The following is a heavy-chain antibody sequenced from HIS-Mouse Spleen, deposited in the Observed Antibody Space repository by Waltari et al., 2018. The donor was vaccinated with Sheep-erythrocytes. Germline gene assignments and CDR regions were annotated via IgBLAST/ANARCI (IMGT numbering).Heavy chain of an antibody. D-gene: IGHD7-27*01. J-gene: IGHJ4*02. CDR1: CGPISSGDYY. CDR2: IYYSGST. CDR3: ARALANWGSSFDY. Sequence: QVQLQESGPGLVKPSQTLSLTCTVSCGPISSGDYYWSWIRQPPGKGLEWIGYIYYSGSTYYNPSLKSRVTISVDTSKNQFSLKLSSVTAADTAVYYCARALANWGSSFDYWGQGTLVTVSS. V-gene: IGHV4-30-4*01.